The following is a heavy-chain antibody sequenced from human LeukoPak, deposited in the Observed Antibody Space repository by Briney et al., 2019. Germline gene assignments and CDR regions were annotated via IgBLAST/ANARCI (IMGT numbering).Heavy chain of an antibody. D-gene: IGHD3-22*01. V-gene: IGHV4-39*01. J-gene: IGHJ4*02. Sequence: SETLSLTCTVSGGSISSSSYYWGWIRQPPGKGLEWIGSIYYSGSTYYNPSLKSRVTISVDTSKNQFSLKLSSVTAADTAVYYCARQSYYYDSSGYIDYWGQGTLVTVSS. CDR2: IYYSGST. CDR1: GGSISSSSYY. CDR3: ARQSYYYDSSGYIDY.